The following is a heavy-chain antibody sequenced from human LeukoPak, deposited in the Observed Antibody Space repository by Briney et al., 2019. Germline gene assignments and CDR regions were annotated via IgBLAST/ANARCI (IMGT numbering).Heavy chain of an antibody. Sequence: PGGSLRLSCAASGFTFSSYSMNWVRQAPGKGLEWVSSISSSSSYIYYADSVKGRFTISRDNAKNSLYLQMNSLRAEDTAVYYCARADGYNLGIFAYWGQGTLVTVSS. D-gene: IGHD5-24*01. CDR2: ISSSSSYI. CDR3: ARADGYNLGIFAY. J-gene: IGHJ4*02. V-gene: IGHV3-21*01. CDR1: GFTFSSYS.